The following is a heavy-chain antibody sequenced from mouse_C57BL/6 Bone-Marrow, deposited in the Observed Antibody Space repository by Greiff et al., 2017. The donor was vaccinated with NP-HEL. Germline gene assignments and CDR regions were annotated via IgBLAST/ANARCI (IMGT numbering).Heavy chain of an antibody. CDR3: ARDSDYAFDY. V-gene: IGHV1-53*01. D-gene: IGHD3-2*02. J-gene: IGHJ2*01. Sequence: QVQLQQPGTELVKPGASVKLSCKASGYTFTSYWMYWVKQRPGQGLDWIGNINPSNGATNYNEKFKNKATLTVDKSSSTAYMQLSSLTSEDSAVYYCARDSDYAFDYWGQGTTLTVSS. CDR1: GYTFTSYW. CDR2: INPSNGAT.